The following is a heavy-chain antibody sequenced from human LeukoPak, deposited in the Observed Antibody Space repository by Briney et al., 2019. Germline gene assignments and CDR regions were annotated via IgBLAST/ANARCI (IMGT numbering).Heavy chain of an antibody. D-gene: IGHD3-10*01. CDR3: ARETSGTYYNPLGYMDV. V-gene: IGHV4-4*07. CDR1: GGSISIYY. J-gene: IGHJ6*03. Sequence: SETLSLTCTVSGGSISIYYWNWIRQPAGQGLEWIGRIFTSGITNYNPSLKSRVTMSVDTSKNQFSLNLSSVIAADTAIYYCARETSGTYYNPLGYMDVWGKGTTVTVSS. CDR2: IFTSGIT.